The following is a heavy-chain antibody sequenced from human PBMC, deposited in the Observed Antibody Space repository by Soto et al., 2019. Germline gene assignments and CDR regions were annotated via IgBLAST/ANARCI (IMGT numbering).Heavy chain of an antibody. CDR3: ARWRYCGSSSCYGSRY. V-gene: IGHV4-59*01. CDR2: IYDSGNT. J-gene: IGHJ4*02. Sequence: PSETLSLTCTVSGDSISGYYWSWIRQPPGKGLEWIGYIYDSGNTNYNPSLKSRVTMSVDTSKNQFSLKLSSVTAADTAVYYCARWRYCGSSSCYGSRYCGQGVQVTVSS. CDR1: GDSISGYY. D-gene: IGHD2-2*01.